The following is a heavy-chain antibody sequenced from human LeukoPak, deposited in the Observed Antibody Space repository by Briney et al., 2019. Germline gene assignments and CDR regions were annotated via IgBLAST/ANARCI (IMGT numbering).Heavy chain of an antibody. V-gene: IGHV4-59*01. J-gene: IGHJ4*02. Sequence: SETLSLTCTVSGGSISTYYWSWIRQPPGKGLEWIGYIRYSGSTNYNPSLKSRVTISVDTSKNQLSLKLSSVTAADTAVYYCARSSGWYLLDYCGQGTLVSVSS. CDR2: IRYSGST. CDR1: GGSISTYY. CDR3: ARSSGWYLLDY. D-gene: IGHD6-19*01.